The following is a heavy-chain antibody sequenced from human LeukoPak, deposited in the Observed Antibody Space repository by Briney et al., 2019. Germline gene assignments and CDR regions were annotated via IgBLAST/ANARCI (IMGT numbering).Heavy chain of an antibody. V-gene: IGHV3-7*03. CDR1: GFTFSSYW. CDR2: IKQDGSEK. D-gene: IGHD3-16*01. Sequence: GGSLRLSCAASGFTFSSYWMSWVRQAPGRGLEWVANIKQDGSEKYYVDSVKGRFTISRDNAKNSLYLQMNSLRAEDMALYYCAKGGGGRLIYYYYMDVWGKGTTVTVSS. J-gene: IGHJ6*03. CDR3: AKGGGGRLIYYYYMDV.